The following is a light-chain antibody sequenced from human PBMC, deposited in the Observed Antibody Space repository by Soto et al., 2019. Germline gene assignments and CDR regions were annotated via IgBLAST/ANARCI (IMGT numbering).Light chain of an antibody. CDR2: AAS. Sequence: DIQMTQSPSSLSASVGDRVTITCRASQSISSYLNWYQQKPGKAPKLLIYAASSLQSGVPSRFSGSGSGTEFTVTISSLQPEDFATYYCQQSDSTPYTFGQGTKLEIK. J-gene: IGKJ2*01. CDR3: QQSDSTPYT. CDR1: QSISSY. V-gene: IGKV1-39*01.